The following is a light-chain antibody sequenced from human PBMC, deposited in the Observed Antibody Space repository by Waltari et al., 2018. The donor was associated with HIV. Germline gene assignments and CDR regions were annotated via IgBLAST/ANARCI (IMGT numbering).Light chain of an antibody. CDR2: GNK. V-gene: IGLV1-40*01. CDR3: QSYDISLSASVV. J-gene: IGLJ2*01. Sequence: QSMLTQPPSVSGAPGQRVTISCTGSSSTIGADYDVHWYQQIPGTAPKLLISGNKNRPSGVPDRFSAAKSGTSASLTSSGLQAEDEADYFGQSYDISLSASVVFGGGTRLTVL. CDR1: SSTIGADYD.